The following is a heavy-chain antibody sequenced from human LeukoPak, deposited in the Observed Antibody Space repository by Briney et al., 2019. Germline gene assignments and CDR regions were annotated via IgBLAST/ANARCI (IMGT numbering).Heavy chain of an antibody. D-gene: IGHD1-26*01. Sequence: SETPSLTCTVSGGSISSYYWSWIRQPPGKGLEWIGYIYYSGSINYNPSLKSRVTISVDTSKNQFSLKLRSVTAADTAVYYCARYSGSYSGFDYWGQGTLVTVSS. V-gene: IGHV4-59*08. CDR1: GGSISSYY. CDR2: IYYSGSI. CDR3: ARYSGSYSGFDY. J-gene: IGHJ4*02.